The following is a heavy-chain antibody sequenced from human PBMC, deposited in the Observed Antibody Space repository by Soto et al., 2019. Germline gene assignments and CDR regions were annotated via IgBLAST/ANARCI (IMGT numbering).Heavy chain of an antibody. CDR2: IIPSDGTT. J-gene: IGHJ4*02. V-gene: IGHV1-69*01. Sequence: QVQLVQSGAEVKKPGSSVKVSCTTSEGTISSFAINWVRQAPGQGLEWMGGIIPSDGTTKYAEKFQGRVTITADASTSTAYMDLSSLRSEDTAVYYCARSFTKSRRGGVAFDYWGQGTLLTVSP. CDR1: EGTISSFA. CDR3: ARSFTKSRRGGVAFDY. D-gene: IGHD3-3*01.